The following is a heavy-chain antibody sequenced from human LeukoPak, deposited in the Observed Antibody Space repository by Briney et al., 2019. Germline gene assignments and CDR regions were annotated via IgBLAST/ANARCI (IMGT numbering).Heavy chain of an antibody. V-gene: IGHV1-18*01. CDR3: ASPIPGGSGGRAFVY. D-gene: IGHD2-15*01. J-gene: IGHJ4*02. CDR1: GYTFTSYG. Sequence: ASVKVSCKASGYTFTSYGVSSVRQAPGQGLEWMGGISAYNGNTNYAQKLQGRVTMTTDTSTSTAYMELRSLRYEDTAVYYCASPIPGGSGGRAFVYWGQRTLVTVSS. CDR2: ISAYNGNT.